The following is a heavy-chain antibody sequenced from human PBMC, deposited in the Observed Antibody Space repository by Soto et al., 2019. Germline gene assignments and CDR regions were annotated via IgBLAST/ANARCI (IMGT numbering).Heavy chain of an antibody. CDR2: IIPIFGTA. CDR3: ARVGEAGYCSGGSCYTGWFDP. D-gene: IGHD2-15*01. J-gene: IGHJ5*02. CDR1: GGTFSSYA. V-gene: IGHV1-69*13. Sequence: SVKVSCKASGGTFSSYAISWVRQAPGQGLEWMGGIIPIFGTANYAQKFQGRVTITADESTSTAYMELSSLRSEDTAVYYCARVGEAGYCSGGSCYTGWFDPWGQGTLVTVSS.